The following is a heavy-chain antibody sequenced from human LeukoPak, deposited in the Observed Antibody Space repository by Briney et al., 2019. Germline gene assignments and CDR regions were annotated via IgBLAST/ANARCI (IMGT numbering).Heavy chain of an antibody. CDR2: INKDGSEI. J-gene: IGHJ4*02. V-gene: IGHV3-7*01. CDR1: GFTFSNYW. Sequence: PGGSLRLSCAASGFTFSNYWMSWVRRAPGKGLEWVAHINKDGSEIYYVDSVKGRFAISRDNAKSSLSLQMNSLRVEDTAVYYCARDKVTYWGQGILVTVSS. CDR3: ARDKVTY.